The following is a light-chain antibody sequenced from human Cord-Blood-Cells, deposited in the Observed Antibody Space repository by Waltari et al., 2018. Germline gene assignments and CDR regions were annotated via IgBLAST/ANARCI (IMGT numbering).Light chain of an antibody. J-gene: IGLJ3*02. V-gene: IGLV2-14*03. Sequence: QSALTPPPSVHGSPAQSITIPCTGTSRDVGGVHPVHWYQQHPGKAPNLMIYDVSNRPSGVSNRFSGSKSGNTASLTISGLQAEDEADYYCSSYTSSSTWVFGGGTKLTVL. CDR2: DVS. CDR1: SRDVGGVHP. CDR3: SSYTSSSTWV.